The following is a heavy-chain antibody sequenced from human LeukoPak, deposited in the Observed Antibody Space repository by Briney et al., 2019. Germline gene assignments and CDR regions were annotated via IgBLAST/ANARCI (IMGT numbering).Heavy chain of an antibody. CDR2: IKSKTHGGTM. CDR1: GFIFSNVW. CDR3: TTLGYSGYAFNC. Sequence: GGSLRLSCAASGFIFSNVWMTWVRQAPGKGLEWVGRIKSKTHGGTMDYAALVKGRFTISRDDSKSTLFLQVNDLKTEDTAMYYCTTLGYSGYAFNCWGQGTLVTVSS. V-gene: IGHV3-15*01. D-gene: IGHD3-22*01. J-gene: IGHJ4*02.